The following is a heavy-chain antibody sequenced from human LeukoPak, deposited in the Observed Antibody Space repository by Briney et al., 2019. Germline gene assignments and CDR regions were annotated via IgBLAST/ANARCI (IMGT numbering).Heavy chain of an antibody. CDR3: ATTWYYDTRGYLFDD. CDR1: GVPISTYY. D-gene: IGHD3-22*01. J-gene: IGHJ4*01. Sequence: SETLSLTCSVSGVPISTYYWSWIRQSPGKRLEWIAYVYYNGDIMYNPSLKSRVTISLDTSKNQFSLNMASVTAADTAVYFCATTWYYDTRGYLFDDWGHGTLVTVSS. CDR2: VYYNGDI. V-gene: IGHV4-59*01.